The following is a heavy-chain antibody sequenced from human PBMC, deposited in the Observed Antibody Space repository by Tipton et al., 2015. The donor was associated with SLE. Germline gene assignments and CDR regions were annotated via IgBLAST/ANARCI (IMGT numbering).Heavy chain of an antibody. CDR2: IYYSGST. CDR3: ARQVGAEYFQH. J-gene: IGHJ1*01. D-gene: IGHD3-16*01. CDR1: GGSISSSSYY. Sequence: LRLSCTVSGGSISSSSYYWGWIRQPPGKGLEWIGSIYYSGSTYYNPSLKSRVTISVDTSKNQFSLKLSSVTAADTAVYYCARQVGAEYFQHWGQGPLVTVSS. V-gene: IGHV4-39*01.